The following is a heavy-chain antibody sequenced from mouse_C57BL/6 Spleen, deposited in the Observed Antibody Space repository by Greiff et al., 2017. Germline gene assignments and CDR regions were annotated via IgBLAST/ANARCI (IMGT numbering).Heavy chain of an antibody. J-gene: IGHJ3*01. V-gene: IGHV14-2*01. Sequence: VQLQQSGAELVKPGASVKLSCTASGFNIKDYYMHWVKQRPEQGLEWIGRIDPEDGDTKSAPKFQGKATITADTSSNTAYLQLSSLKSEDTAVYYCARSTYDYDGFAYWGQGTLVTVSA. CDR1: GFNIKDYY. CDR2: IDPEDGDT. D-gene: IGHD2-4*01. CDR3: ARSTYDYDGFAY.